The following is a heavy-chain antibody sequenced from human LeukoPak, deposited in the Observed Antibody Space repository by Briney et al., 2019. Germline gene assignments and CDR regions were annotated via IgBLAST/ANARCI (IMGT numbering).Heavy chain of an antibody. CDR3: ARDAQSYSSGRDDGHY. D-gene: IGHD6-19*01. CDR2: MNPNSGNT. V-gene: IGHV1-8*01. Sequence: GASVKVSCKATGYTFTSYPINWVRQATGQGLEWMGWMNPNSGNTGYAQKFQGRVTMTRNTSTSTAYMELNSLRSEDTAVYYCARDAQSYSSGRDDGHYWSQGTLLIVSS. J-gene: IGHJ4*02. CDR1: GYTFTSYP.